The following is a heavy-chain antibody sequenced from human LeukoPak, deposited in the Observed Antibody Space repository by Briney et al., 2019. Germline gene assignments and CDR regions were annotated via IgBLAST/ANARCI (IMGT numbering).Heavy chain of an antibody. CDR3: ATNYYDSSGYYPDFDH. J-gene: IGHJ4*02. CDR1: GFTFSNYA. D-gene: IGHD3-22*01. CDR2: MTGSGRNT. Sequence: GGSLRLSCAASGFTFSNYAMNWVRQAPGKGLEWVSTMTGSGRNTYYADSVKGRFTISRGNSSNTLYLQMNSLRAEDTAVYFCATNYYDSSGYYPDFDHWGQGALVTVSS. V-gene: IGHV3-23*01.